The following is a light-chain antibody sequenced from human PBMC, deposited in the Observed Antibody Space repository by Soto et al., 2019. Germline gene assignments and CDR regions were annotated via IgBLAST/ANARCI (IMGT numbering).Light chain of an antibody. V-gene: IGKV1-39*01. J-gene: IGKJ4*01. CDR3: QQSYRNPLT. Sequence: IQMTQSPSSLSASVGDRVTITCRASQSVISYLNWYQQKPGKAPKLLIYAASSLQSGVPSRFSGSGSGTDFTLTISSLQPEDFATYYCQQSYRNPLTFGGGTKVDIK. CDR2: AAS. CDR1: QSVISY.